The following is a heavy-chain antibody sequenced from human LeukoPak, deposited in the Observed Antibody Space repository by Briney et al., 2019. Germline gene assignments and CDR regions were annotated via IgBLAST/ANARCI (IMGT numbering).Heavy chain of an antibody. CDR2: MFRTGTT. D-gene: IGHD6-19*01. CDR3: ARDRRAVAGPAFDY. Sequence: PSETLSLTCTVSGGSMRSYYWGWIRQPPGKGLEWIGGMFRTGTTYYNPSLQSRVTISIDTSKNQFSLRVSSVTAADTAVYYCARDRRAVAGPAFDYWGQGALVTVSS. J-gene: IGHJ4*02. V-gene: IGHV4-38-2*02. CDR1: GGSMRSYY.